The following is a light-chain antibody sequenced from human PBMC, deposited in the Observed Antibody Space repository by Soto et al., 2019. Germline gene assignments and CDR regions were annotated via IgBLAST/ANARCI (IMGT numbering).Light chain of an antibody. CDR1: SSVVGAYNS. J-gene: IGLJ1*01. CDR2: DVS. Sequence: QSALTQPASVSGSPGQSITISCSGSSSVVGAYNSVSWYQQYPGKAPKIMIYDVSNRPSGVSNRFSGSKSGTTASLTISGLQAEDEADYYCSSYTSSSTLLFGPGTKVTVL. V-gene: IGLV2-14*01. CDR3: SSYTSSSTLL.